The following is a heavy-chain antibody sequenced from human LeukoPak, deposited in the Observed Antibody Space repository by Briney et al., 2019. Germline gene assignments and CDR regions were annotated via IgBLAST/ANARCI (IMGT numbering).Heavy chain of an antibody. V-gene: IGHV3-30*02. CDR1: GFTFSSYG. CDR2: IRYDGSKK. Sequence: GGSLRLSCAASGFTFSSYGFHWVRQAPGKGLEWVAFIRYDGSKKFYTDSVKGRFNISRDNSKNTLYLQMNSLRPDDTAVYYCVKDRKYYFEYWGQGTLVIVSS. J-gene: IGHJ4*02. CDR3: VKDRKYYFEY.